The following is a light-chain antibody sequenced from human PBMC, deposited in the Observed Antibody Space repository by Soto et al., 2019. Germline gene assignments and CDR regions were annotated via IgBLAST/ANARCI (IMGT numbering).Light chain of an antibody. CDR3: SSYTRRNTLV. CDR2: EVN. J-gene: IGLJ2*01. CDR1: SSDVGGYNY. V-gene: IGLV2-14*01. Sequence: QSALTQPASVSGSPGPSITISCTGSSSDVGGYNYVSWYQQHPGKAPKVMIYEVNNRPSGVSDRFSGSKSGNTASLTISGLQADDAAAYYCSSYTRRNTLVFCGGTKLAVL.